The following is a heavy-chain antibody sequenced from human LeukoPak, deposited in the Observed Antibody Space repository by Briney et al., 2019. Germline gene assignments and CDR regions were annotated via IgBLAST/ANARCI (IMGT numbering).Heavy chain of an antibody. CDR3: ARLRYYDFWSGYSGFDY. CDR1: GYTFTSYG. Sequence: ASVKVSCKASGYTFTSYGISWVRQAPGQGLEWMGWISAYIGNTNYAQKLQGRLTMTTDTSTSTAYMELRSLRSDDTAVYYCARLRYYDFWSGYSGFDYWGQGTLVTVSS. V-gene: IGHV1-18*01. D-gene: IGHD3-3*01. CDR2: ISAYIGNT. J-gene: IGHJ4*02.